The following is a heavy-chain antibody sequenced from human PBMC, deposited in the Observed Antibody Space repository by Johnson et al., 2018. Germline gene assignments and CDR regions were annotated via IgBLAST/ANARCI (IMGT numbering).Heavy chain of an antibody. D-gene: IGHD4-17*01. CDR3: ARSPFGSDYPRAEYFQH. CDR1: GFTFSNAW. V-gene: IGHV3-66*02. J-gene: IGHJ1*01. CDR2: IYSGGST. Sequence: VQLVESGGGLVKPGGSLRLSCAASGFTFSNAWMTWVRQAPGKGLEWVSVIYSGGSTYYADSVKGRFTISRDNSKNTLYLQMNSLRAEDTAVYYCARSPFGSDYPRAEYFQHWGQGTLVTVSS.